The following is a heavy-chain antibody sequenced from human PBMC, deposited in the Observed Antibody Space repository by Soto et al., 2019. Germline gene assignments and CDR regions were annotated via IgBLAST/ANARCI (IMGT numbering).Heavy chain of an antibody. D-gene: IGHD3-22*01. CDR2: IIPILGIG. CDR1: GGTLSSYT. V-gene: IGHV1-69*02. Sequence: QVQLVQSGAEVKKPGSSVKVSCKASGGTLSSYTISWVRQATGQVLEWMGRIIPILGIGNYAQKLQGRVTSTAGKSTSTAYMALSSLRSEATAVYYCARRKYYESLDACYIWGQGTMVTVSS. J-gene: IGHJ3*02. CDR3: ARRKYYESLDACYI.